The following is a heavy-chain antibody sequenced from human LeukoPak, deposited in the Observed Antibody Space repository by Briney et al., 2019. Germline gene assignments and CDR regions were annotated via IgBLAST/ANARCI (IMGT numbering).Heavy chain of an antibody. J-gene: IGHJ2*01. D-gene: IGHD3-22*01. CDR1: GFTFSNAW. V-gene: IGHV3-21*01. CDR3: AKPSLYYYDTSGYYRYWYFDL. Sequence: GGSLRLSCAASGFTFSNAWMSWVRQAPGKGLEWVSSISSSSSYIYYADSVKGRFAISRDNAKNSLYLQMNSLRAEDTAVYYCAKPSLYYYDTSGYYRYWYFDLWGRGTLVTVSS. CDR2: ISSSSSYI.